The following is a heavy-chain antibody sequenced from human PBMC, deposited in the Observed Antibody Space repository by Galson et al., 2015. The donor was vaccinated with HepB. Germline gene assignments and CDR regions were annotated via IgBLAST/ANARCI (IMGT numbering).Heavy chain of an antibody. CDR2: ISYDGSNK. V-gene: IGHV3-30*18. J-gene: IGHJ6*02. CDR1: GFTFSSYG. D-gene: IGHD5-18*01. CDR3: AKGSTGYSYGYLEDYYYGMDV. Sequence: SLRLSCAASGFTFSSYGMHWVRQAPGKGLEWVAVISYDGSNKYYADSVKGRFTISRDNSKNTLYLQMNSLRAEDTAVYYCAKGSTGYSYGYLEDYYYGMDVWGQGTTVTVSS.